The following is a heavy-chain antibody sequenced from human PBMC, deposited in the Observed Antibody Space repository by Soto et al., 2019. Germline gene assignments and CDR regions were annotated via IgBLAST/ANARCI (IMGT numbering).Heavy chain of an antibody. CDR3: ARGSSSWYVSFDY. Sequence: GSLRLSCAASGFTFSSNWMHWVRQAPGKGLVWVSRINSDGSITSYADSVKGQFTISRDNAKNTLYLQMNSLRAEDTAVYYCARGSSSWYVSFDYWGQGILVTVSS. D-gene: IGHD6-13*01. V-gene: IGHV3-74*01. CDR1: GFTFSSNW. J-gene: IGHJ4*02. CDR2: INSDGSIT.